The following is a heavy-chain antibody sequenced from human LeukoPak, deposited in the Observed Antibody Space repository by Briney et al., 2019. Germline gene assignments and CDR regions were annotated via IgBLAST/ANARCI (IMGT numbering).Heavy chain of an antibody. Sequence: GGSLRLSCAASGFTFSSYGMHWVRQAPGKGLEWVALIWYDGSNKYYADSVKGRFTISRDTSKNTLYLQMNSLRAEDTAVYYCARAPPTTGTTLDVWGQGTTVTVSS. D-gene: IGHD1-1*01. V-gene: IGHV3-33*01. CDR3: ARAPPTTGTTLDV. J-gene: IGHJ6*02. CDR1: GFTFSSYG. CDR2: IWYDGSNK.